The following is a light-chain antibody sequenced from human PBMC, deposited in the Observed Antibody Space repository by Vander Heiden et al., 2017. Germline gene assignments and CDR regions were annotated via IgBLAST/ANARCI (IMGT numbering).Light chain of an antibody. CDR1: SLRNYY. CDR2: GKT. CDR3: NSRDSSDNHVI. J-gene: IGLJ2*01. V-gene: IGLV3-19*01. Sequence: SSELTQDPAVSVALGQTVRITCQGDSLRNYYASWYQQKPGQAPVLVIFGKTNRPPGIPDRFSASSSGNTASLTITGAQAEDEADFYCNSRDSSDNHVIFGGGTKLTVL.